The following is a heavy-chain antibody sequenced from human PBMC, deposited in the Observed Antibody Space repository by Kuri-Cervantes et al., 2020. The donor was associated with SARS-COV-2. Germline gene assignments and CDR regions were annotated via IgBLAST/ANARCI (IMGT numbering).Heavy chain of an antibody. Sequence: GESLKISWAASGFTFSNYSMNWVRQAPGKGLEWVSSISDSSGYIYYADSVKGRFTISRDNAKNSLYLQMNSLRAEDTAVYYCARDTRLRFLEDDDAFDIWGQGTMVTVSS. CDR3: ARDTRLRFLEDDDAFDI. CDR1: GFTFSNYS. CDR2: ISDSSGYI. V-gene: IGHV3-21*01. J-gene: IGHJ3*02. D-gene: IGHD3-3*01.